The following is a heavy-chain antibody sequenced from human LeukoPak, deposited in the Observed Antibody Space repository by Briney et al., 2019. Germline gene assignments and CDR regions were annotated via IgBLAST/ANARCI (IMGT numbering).Heavy chain of an antibody. D-gene: IGHD2-2*01. CDR1: GYTFSSYD. CDR3: ARDGVPAAVSCPGRFDP. V-gene: IGHV1-18*01. Sequence: ASVKVSCKASGYTFSSYDINWVRQAPGQGLEWMGWISAYNGNTNYAQKFQGRVTVTRDTSTSTAYMEVRSLRSDDTAVYFCARDGVPAAVSCPGRFDPWGQGTLVTVSS. J-gene: IGHJ5*02. CDR2: ISAYNGNT.